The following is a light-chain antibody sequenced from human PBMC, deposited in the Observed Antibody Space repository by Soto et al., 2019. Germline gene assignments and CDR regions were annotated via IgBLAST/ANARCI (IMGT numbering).Light chain of an antibody. V-gene: IGLV2-23*01. CDR3: CSFAGSNSWV. CDR1: SSDVGTYDR. Sequence: QSVLTQPASVSGSPGQSITISCTGSSSDVGTYDRVSWYQHHPGAAPKLMIYEATRRPSGISNRFSGSKSGNTASLTISGLQSEDEADYYCCSFAGSNSWVFGGGTKLTVL. J-gene: IGLJ3*02. CDR2: EAT.